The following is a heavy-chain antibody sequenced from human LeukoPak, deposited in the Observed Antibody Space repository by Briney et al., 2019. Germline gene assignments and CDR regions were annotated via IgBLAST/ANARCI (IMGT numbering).Heavy chain of an antibody. Sequence: SETLSLTCAVYGGSFSGYYWSWIRQPPGKGLEWIGEINHSGSTNYNPSLKSRVTISVDTSKNQFSLKLSSVTAADTAAYYCARRLKRITSRHHDYWGQGTLVTVSS. J-gene: IGHJ4*02. CDR2: INHSGST. V-gene: IGHV4-34*01. CDR3: ARRLKRITSRHHDY. CDR1: GGSFSGYY. D-gene: IGHD3-10*01.